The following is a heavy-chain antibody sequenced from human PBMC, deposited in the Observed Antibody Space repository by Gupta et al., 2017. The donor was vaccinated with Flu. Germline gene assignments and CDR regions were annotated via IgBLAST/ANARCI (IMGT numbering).Heavy chain of an antibody. CDR2: ISYDGSNK. CDR3: ARDKPRGSSWYVSYYYYYMDV. J-gene: IGHJ6*03. Sequence: EWVAVISYDGSNKYYADSVKGRFTISRDNSKNTLYLQMNSLRAEDTAVYYCARDKPRGSSWYVSYYYYYMDVWGKGTTVTVSS. V-gene: IGHV3-30-3*01. D-gene: IGHD6-13*01.